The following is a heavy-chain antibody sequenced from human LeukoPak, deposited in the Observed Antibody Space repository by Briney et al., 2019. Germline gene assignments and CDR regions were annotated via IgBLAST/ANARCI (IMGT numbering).Heavy chain of an antibody. D-gene: IGHD7-27*01. CDR3: AKGRLGVDY. Sequence: GSLRLSCAASGITFSSYAMSWVRQAPGKGLEWVSAISSGGSSAYYADSVKGRFTISRDNSKNTLYLQMNSLRAEDTAIYYCAKGRLGVDYWGQGTLVTVSS. CDR2: ISSGGSSA. V-gene: IGHV3-23*01. CDR1: GITFSSYA. J-gene: IGHJ4*02.